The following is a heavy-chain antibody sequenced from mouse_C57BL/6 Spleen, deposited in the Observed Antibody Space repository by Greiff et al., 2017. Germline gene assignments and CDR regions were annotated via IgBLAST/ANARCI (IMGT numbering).Heavy chain of an antibody. V-gene: IGHV5-16*01. J-gene: IGHJ4*01. CDR1: GFTFSDYY. Sequence: EVKLMESEGGLVQPGSSMKLSCTASGFTFSDYYMAWVRQVPEKGLEWVANINYDGSSTYYLDSLKSRFIISRDNAKNILYLQMSSLKSEDTATYYCARVYYYGSSALYYAMDYWGQGTSVTVSS. CDR3: ARVYYYGSSALYYAMDY. CDR2: INYDGSST. D-gene: IGHD1-1*01.